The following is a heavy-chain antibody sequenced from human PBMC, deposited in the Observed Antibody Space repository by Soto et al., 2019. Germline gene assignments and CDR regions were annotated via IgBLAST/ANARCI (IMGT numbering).Heavy chain of an antibody. CDR3: ARESHDILTGPPWVWYFDL. V-gene: IGHV4-34*01. CDR2: INDRGSI. J-gene: IGHJ2*01. D-gene: IGHD3-9*01. Sequence: QVQLQQWGAGPLRPLETLSLTCGVPGGSFSGYYWAWIRQSPGKGLEWIGAINDRGSINYNPSLKSRVSISVDTSKNHYSLNLRSVTAADTAVYYCARESHDILTGPPWVWYFDLWGRGTLVTVSS. CDR1: GGSFSGYY.